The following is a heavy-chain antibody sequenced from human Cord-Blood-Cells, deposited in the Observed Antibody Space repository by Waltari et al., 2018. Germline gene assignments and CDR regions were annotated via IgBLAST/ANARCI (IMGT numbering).Heavy chain of an antibody. V-gene: IGHV1-18*01. CDR3: ARDTLVGYCSGGSCYSNCDY. CDR1: GYTFTSYG. J-gene: IGHJ4*02. Sequence: QVQLVQSGAEVKKPGASVKVSCKASGYTFTSYGISWVRQAPGPGLEWMGWSSAYNGNTNYSQKLQGRVTRTTDTSTSTAYMELRSLRSDDTAVYYCARDTLVGYCSGGSCYSNCDYWGQGTLVTVSS. CDR2: SSAYNGNT. D-gene: IGHD2-15*01.